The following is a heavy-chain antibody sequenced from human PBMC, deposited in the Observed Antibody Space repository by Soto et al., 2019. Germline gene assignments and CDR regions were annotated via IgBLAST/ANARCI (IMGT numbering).Heavy chain of an antibody. J-gene: IGHJ4*02. Sequence: GGSLRLSCAASGFTFSSYGMHWVRQAPGKGLEWVAVISYDGSNKYYADSVKGRFTISRDNSKNTLYLQMNSLRAEDTAVYYCAKDAGSYYDSSGYYGDFDYWGQGTLVTVSS. CDR2: ISYDGSNK. CDR3: AKDAGSYYDSSGYYGDFDY. V-gene: IGHV3-30*18. D-gene: IGHD3-22*01. CDR1: GFTFSSYG.